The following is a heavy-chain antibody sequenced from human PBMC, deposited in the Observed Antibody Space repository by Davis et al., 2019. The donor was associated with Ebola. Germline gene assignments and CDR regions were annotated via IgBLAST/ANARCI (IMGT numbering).Heavy chain of an antibody. CDR3: TRGRDGFTYDY. Sequence: SVKVSCKASGKTFIYYAIHWVRQPPGQGLEWLGGIIPIFGTANYAQKFQGRVTITADKSTSTVFMELSSLGSEDTAVYYCTRGRDGFTYDYWGQGTLVTVSS. J-gene: IGHJ4*02. D-gene: IGHD5-24*01. V-gene: IGHV1-69*06. CDR2: IIPIFGTA. CDR1: GKTFIYYA.